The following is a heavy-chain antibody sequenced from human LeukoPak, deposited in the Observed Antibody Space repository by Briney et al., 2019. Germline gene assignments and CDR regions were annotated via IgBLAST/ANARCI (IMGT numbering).Heavy chain of an antibody. D-gene: IGHD6-13*01. CDR2: IYYSGST. J-gene: IGHJ4*02. CDR1: GDSISSRSYY. Sequence: SETLSLTCTVSGDSISSRSYYWGWIRQPPGKGLEWIGSIYYSGSTYYNPSLKSRVTISVNTPKNQFSLKLSSVTAADTAVYYCATGVHGIAAAGDYYFDYWGQGTLVTVSS. CDR3: ATGVHGIAAAGDYYFDY. V-gene: IGHV4-39*07.